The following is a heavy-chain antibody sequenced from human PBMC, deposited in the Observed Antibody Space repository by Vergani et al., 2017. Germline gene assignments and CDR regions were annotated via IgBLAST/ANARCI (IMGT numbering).Heavy chain of an antibody. D-gene: IGHD5-12*01. CDR1: GFTFTSSA. CDR2: IVVGSGNT. V-gene: IGHV1-58*01. Sequence: QMQLVQSGPEVKKPGTSVKVPCKASGFTFTSSAVQWVRQARGQRLEWIGWIVVGSGNTNYAQKFQERVTITRDMSTSTAYRELRSLRAEDTAVYYCAADIWYSGYPWGFDYWGQGTLVTVSS. J-gene: IGHJ4*02. CDR3: AADIWYSGYPWGFDY.